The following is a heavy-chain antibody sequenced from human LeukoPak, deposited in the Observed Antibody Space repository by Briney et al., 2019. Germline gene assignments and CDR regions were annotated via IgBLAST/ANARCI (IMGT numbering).Heavy chain of an antibody. J-gene: IGHJ5*02. CDR3: ARFASDDYGDPGWFDP. CDR1: GYTFTGYY. D-gene: IGHD4-17*01. V-gene: IGHV1-18*04. Sequence: ASVKVSCKASGYTFTGYYMHWVRQAPGQGLEWMGWISAYNGNTNYAQKLQGRVTMTTDTSTSTAYMELRSLRSDDTAVYYCARFASDDYGDPGWFDPWGQGTLVTVSS. CDR2: ISAYNGNT.